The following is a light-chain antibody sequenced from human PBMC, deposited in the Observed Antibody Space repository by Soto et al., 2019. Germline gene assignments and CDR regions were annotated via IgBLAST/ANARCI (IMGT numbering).Light chain of an antibody. CDR3: SSYTTSTTLIV. CDR1: TGAVTSGLY. CDR2: DVT. J-gene: IGLJ1*01. Sequence: QAVVTQEPSLTVSPGGTVTLTCGSSTGAVTSGLYPYWIQQKPGQAPRTLIYDVTTRPSGVSNRFSGSKSGNTASLTISGLQAEDEADYYCSSYTTSTTLIVFGTGTKLTVL. V-gene: IGLV7-46*01.